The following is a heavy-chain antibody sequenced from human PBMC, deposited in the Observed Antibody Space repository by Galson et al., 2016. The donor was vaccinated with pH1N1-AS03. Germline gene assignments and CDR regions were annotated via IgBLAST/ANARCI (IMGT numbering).Heavy chain of an antibody. Sequence: SVKVSCKASGGTFSNYAISWVRQAPGQGLKWLGGFIPVFNTVKYEQKFQGRVTITTDESTSTAYMEVRSLRSEDTAVYYCAGRQNGRHYDFWSGARGFDSWGQGTLVTVSS. CDR2: FIPVFNTV. D-gene: IGHD3-3*01. V-gene: IGHV1-69*05. J-gene: IGHJ4*02. CDR1: GGTFSNYA. CDR3: AGRQNGRHYDFWSGARGFDS.